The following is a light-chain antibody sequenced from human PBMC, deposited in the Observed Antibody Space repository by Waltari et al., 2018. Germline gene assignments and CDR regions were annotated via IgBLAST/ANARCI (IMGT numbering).Light chain of an antibody. CDR3: QTGGFGIWV. CDR1: SGPSSSA. Sequence: QLMLTQSPSASASLGASVRLTCTLSSGPSSSAVAWPQQQPEKGPRYLMKVNRDGSHIKGDGIPDRFSGSSSGAERYLTISSLQSEDEADYYCQTGGFGIWVFGGGTKLTVL. CDR2: VNRDGSH. V-gene: IGLV4-69*01. J-gene: IGLJ3*02.